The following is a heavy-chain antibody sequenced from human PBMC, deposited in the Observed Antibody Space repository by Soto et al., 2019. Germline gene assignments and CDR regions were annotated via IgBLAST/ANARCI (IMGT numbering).Heavy chain of an antibody. CDR2: INPNSGGT. CDR3: AKDLREMATIRPDY. Sequence: ASVKVSCKASGYTFTGYYMHWVRQAPGQGLEWMGWINPNSGGTNYAQKFQGWVTMTRDTSISTAYMELNSLRAEDTAVYYCAKDLREMATIRPDYWGQGILVTVSS. D-gene: IGHD5-12*01. CDR1: GYTFTGYY. J-gene: IGHJ4*02. V-gene: IGHV1-2*04.